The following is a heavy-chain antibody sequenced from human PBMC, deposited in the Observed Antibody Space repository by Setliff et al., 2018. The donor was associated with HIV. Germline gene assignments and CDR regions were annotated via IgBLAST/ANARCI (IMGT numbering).Heavy chain of an antibody. J-gene: IGHJ6*03. Sequence: ASVKVSCKASGYTFTSYGISWVRQAPGQGLEWMGWISAYNGNTNYAQKLQGRVTMTTDTSTSTAYMELRSLRSDDTAVYYCARARITMVRGVHRRGDYYYYMDVWGKGTTVTVSS. V-gene: IGHV1-18*01. CDR3: ARARITMVRGVHRRGDYYYYMDV. D-gene: IGHD3-10*01. CDR2: ISAYNGNT. CDR1: GYTFTSYG.